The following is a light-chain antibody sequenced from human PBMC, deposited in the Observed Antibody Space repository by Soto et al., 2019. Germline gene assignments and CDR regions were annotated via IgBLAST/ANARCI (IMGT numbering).Light chain of an antibody. J-gene: IGKJ2*01. Sequence: EIVLTQSPGTLSLSPGEIATLSCRASTSVSSSDLAWYQQKPCQAPRLLIDGASSRATGIPDRFSGSGSWTDFTLTISRLEPEDFAVYYCQQYGSSPEYTFGQGTNLEI. CDR3: QQYGSSPEYT. CDR1: TSVSSSD. CDR2: GAS. V-gene: IGKV3-20*01.